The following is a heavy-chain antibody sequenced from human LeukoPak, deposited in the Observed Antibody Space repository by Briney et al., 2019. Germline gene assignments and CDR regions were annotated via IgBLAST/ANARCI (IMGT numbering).Heavy chain of an antibody. Sequence: ASVKVSCKASGYTFTSYGISWVRQAPGQGLEWMGWISAYNGNTNYAQKLQGRVTMTTDTSTSTAYMELRSLRSDDTAVYYCAISRRGYDSSGYYYYYYGMDVWGQGTTVTVSS. CDR2: ISAYNGNT. D-gene: IGHD3-22*01. CDR3: AISRRGYDSSGYYYYYYGMDV. V-gene: IGHV1-18*01. J-gene: IGHJ6*02. CDR1: GYTFTSYG.